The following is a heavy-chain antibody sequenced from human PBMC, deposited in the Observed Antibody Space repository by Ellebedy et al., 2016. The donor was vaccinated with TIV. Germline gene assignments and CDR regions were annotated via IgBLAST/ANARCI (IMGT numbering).Heavy chain of an antibody. CDR1: GYTFTNYD. V-gene: IGHV1-8*01. J-gene: IGHJ4*02. Sequence: ASVKVSCXASGYTFTNYDINWVRQATGQGLEWMGWMNPNSGNTGYAQKLQGRVTMTRNTSISTAFMELSSLRFEDTAVYFCVRGGYFYGSASYYPFDYWGPGTLVTVSS. CDR3: VRGGYFYGSASYYPFDY. CDR2: MNPNSGNT. D-gene: IGHD3-10*01.